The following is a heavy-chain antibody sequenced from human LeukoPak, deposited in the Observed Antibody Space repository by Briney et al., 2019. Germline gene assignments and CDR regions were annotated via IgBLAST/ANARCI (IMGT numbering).Heavy chain of an antibody. Sequence: GGSLRLSCAASGFTFSSYAMSWVRQAPGKGLEWVSAISGSGGSTYYADSVKGRFTISRDNSKNTLYLQMNSLRAKDTAVYYCAKSHSSGYYVPAGDYWGQGTLVTVSS. D-gene: IGHD3-22*01. CDR1: GFTFSSYA. V-gene: IGHV3-23*01. CDR3: AKSHSSGYYVPAGDY. CDR2: ISGSGGST. J-gene: IGHJ4*02.